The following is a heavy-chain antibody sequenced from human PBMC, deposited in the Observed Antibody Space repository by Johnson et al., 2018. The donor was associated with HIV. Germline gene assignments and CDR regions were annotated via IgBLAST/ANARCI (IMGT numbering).Heavy chain of an antibody. D-gene: IGHD3-22*01. CDR2: ISFDGSNK. V-gene: IGHV3-30-3*01. CDR1: GFTFSSYS. J-gene: IGHJ3*02. Sequence: QVQLVESGGGVVQPGRSLRLSCAASGFTFSSYSVHWVRQAPGKGLEWVAVISFDGSNKYYADSVKGRFTISRDNSKNTLYLQMNSLRPEDTTVYYCARSSGYYGTDAFDIWGQGTMVTVSS. CDR3: ARSSGYYGTDAFDI.